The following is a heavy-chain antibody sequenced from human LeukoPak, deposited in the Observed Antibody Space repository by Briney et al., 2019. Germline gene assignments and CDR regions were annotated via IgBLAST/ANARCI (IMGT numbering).Heavy chain of an antibody. V-gene: IGHV4-39*01. D-gene: IGHD1-26*01. CDR2: IYYSGST. Sequence: SETLSLTCTVSGGSISSSSYYWGWIRQPPGKGLEWIGSIYYSGSTYYNPSLKSRVTISVDTSKNQFSLKLSSVTAADTAVYYCARIGENYYEYYFDYWGQGTLVTVSS. CDR1: GGSISSSSYY. J-gene: IGHJ4*02. CDR3: ARIGENYYEYYFDY.